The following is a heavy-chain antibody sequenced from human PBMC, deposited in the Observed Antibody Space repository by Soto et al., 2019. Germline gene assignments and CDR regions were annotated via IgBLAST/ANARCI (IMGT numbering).Heavy chain of an antibody. Sequence: GASVKVSCKAFGYAFSYYYLHWVRQAPGQGLEWMGWINPDTGGTKFAQKFQGRVTMTTDTSTSTAYMELRSLRSDDTAVYYCARDFYPVAYFFDYWGQGTLVTVSS. J-gene: IGHJ4*02. CDR3: ARDFYPVAYFFDY. CDR1: GYAFSYYY. D-gene: IGHD2-21*01. CDR2: INPDTGGT. V-gene: IGHV1-2*02.